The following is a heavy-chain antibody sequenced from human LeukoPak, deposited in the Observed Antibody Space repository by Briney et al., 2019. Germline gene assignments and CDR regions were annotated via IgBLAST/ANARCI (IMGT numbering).Heavy chain of an antibody. CDR3: ARRITIFGVVISPDAFDI. CDR1: GGSFSGYY. J-gene: IGHJ3*02. V-gene: IGHV4-31*11. Sequence: SETLSLTCAVYGGSFSGYYWSWIRQHPGKGLEWIGYIYYSGSTYYNPSLKSRVTISVDTSKNQFSLKLSSVTAADTAVYYCARRITIFGVVISPDAFDIWGQGTMVTVSS. D-gene: IGHD3-3*01. CDR2: IYYSGST.